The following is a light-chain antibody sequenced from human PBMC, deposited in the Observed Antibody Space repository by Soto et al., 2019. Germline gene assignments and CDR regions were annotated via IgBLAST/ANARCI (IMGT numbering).Light chain of an antibody. CDR2: EVN. J-gene: IGLJ2*01. V-gene: IGLV2-8*01. CDR1: SSDVGGSNY. Sequence: QSALTQPPSASGSPGQSVTISCTGTSSDVGGSNYVSWYQHHPGKAPKLIIYEVNKRPSGVPDRFSGSQSGNTASLTVSGLQAEDEADYYCSSYAGKGIFGGGTKLTVL. CDR3: SSYAGKGI.